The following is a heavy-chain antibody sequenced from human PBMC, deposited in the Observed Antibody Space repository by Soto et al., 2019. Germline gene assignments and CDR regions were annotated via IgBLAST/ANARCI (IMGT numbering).Heavy chain of an antibody. CDR3: ASSDYYDSSGYPQYFDY. V-gene: IGHV1-18*04. CDR1: GYTFTSYG. Sequence: GASVKVSCKASGYTFTSYGISWVRQAPGQGLEWMGWISAYNGNTNYAQKLQGGVTMTTDTSTSTAYMELRSLRSDDTAVYYCASSDYYDSSGYPQYFDYWGQGTLVTVSS. D-gene: IGHD3-22*01. CDR2: ISAYNGNT. J-gene: IGHJ4*02.